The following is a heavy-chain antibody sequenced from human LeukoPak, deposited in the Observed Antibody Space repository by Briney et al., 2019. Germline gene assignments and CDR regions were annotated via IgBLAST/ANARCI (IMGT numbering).Heavy chain of an antibody. CDR3: ARDHSAGSGWYQASLDY. V-gene: IGHV4-4*07. D-gene: IGHD6-19*01. Sequence: SETLSLTCTVSGGSISSYYWSWIRQPAGKGLEWIGRIYISGNTNYNPSLKSRVTMSVDTSKNQFSLKLSSATAADTAVYYCARDHSAGSGWYQASLDYWGQGTLVTVSS. CDR1: GGSISSYY. CDR2: IYISGNT. J-gene: IGHJ4*02.